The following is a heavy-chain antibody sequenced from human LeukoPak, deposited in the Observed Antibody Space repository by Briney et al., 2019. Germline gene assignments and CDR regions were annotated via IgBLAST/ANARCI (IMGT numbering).Heavy chain of an antibody. CDR2: ISGHNGNT. D-gene: IGHD5-18*01. Sequence: ASVKVSCKASVYSFTSYGIRWVRQAPGQGLEWMGWISGHNGNTECAQKFQGRVTMTRDTSTSTVYMELSSLRSEDTAVYYCARVPPQLWLRDYYYGMDVWGQGTTVTVSS. CDR1: VYSFTSYG. V-gene: IGHV1-18*01. J-gene: IGHJ6*02. CDR3: ARVPPQLWLRDYYYGMDV.